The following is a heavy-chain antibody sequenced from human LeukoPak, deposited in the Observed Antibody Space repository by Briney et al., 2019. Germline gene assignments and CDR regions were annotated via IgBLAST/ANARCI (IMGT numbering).Heavy chain of an antibody. Sequence: ASVKVSCKASGYTFTGYYMHWVRQAPGQGLEWMGWINPNSGGTNYAQKFQGWVTMTRDTSISTAYMELSSLRSEDTAVYYCARDRGGGTIFGVVIKERGYYYYGMDVWGQGTTVTVSS. CDR3: ARDRGGGTIFGVVIKERGYYYYGMDV. CDR2: INPNSGGT. V-gene: IGHV1-2*04. D-gene: IGHD3-3*01. J-gene: IGHJ6*02. CDR1: GYTFTGYY.